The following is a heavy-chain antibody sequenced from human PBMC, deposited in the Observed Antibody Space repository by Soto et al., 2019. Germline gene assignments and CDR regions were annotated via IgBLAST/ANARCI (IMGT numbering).Heavy chain of an antibody. Sequence: ASVKVSCKASGGTFSSYTISWVRQAPGQGLEWMGRIIPILGIANYAQKFQGRVTITADKSTSTAYMELSSLRSEDTAVYYCARDHYDILTGSSQVGGAFDIWGQGTMVTVSS. V-gene: IGHV1-69*04. CDR2: IIPILGIA. CDR3: ARDHYDILTGSSQVGGAFDI. J-gene: IGHJ3*02. D-gene: IGHD3-9*01. CDR1: GGTFSSYT.